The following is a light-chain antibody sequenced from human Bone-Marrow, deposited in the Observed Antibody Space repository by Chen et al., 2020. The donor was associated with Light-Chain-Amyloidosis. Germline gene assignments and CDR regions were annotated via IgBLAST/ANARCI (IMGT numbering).Light chain of an antibody. CDR2: EVT. V-gene: IGLV2-14*01. J-gene: IGLJ1*01. CDR1: SSDVGGDNH. Sequence: QPALPQPPSVFGHPGQPIPISGTGTSSDVGGDNHVSWYQQHPAKAPKLMIYEVTNRPSWVPDRFSGSKSDNTASLTISGLQTEDEADYFCSSYTITNTLVFGSGTRVTVL. CDR3: SSYTITNTLV.